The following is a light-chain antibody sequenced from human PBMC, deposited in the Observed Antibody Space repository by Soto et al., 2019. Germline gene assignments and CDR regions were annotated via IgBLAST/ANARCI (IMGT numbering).Light chain of an antibody. CDR2: WAS. Sequence: DIVMTQSPDSLAVSLGERATINCKSSQSVLYSSNNKNHLAWYQQKAGQPPKLLVYWASTRESGVPDRFSGSGSGTDFTLTISSLQAEDVAVYYCQQYYSTPYTFXQGXXLEIK. V-gene: IGKV4-1*01. CDR1: QSVLYSSNNKNH. J-gene: IGKJ2*01. CDR3: QQYYSTPYT.